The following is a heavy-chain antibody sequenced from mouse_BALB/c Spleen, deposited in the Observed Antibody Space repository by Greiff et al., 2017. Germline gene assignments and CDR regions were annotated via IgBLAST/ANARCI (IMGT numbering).Heavy chain of an antibody. J-gene: IGHJ2*01. V-gene: IGHV5-12-1*01. Sequence: EVHLVESGGGLVKPGGSLKLSCAASGFAFSSYDMSWVRQTPEKRLEWVAYISSGGGSTYYPDTVKGRFTISRDNAKNTLYLQMSSLKSEDTAMYYCARHASDFDYWGQGTTLTVSS. D-gene: IGHD6-1*01. CDR1: GFAFSSYD. CDR2: ISSGGGST. CDR3: ARHASDFDY.